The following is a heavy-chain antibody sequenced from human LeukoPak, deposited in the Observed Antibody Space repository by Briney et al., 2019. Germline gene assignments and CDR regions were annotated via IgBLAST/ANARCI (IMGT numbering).Heavy chain of an antibody. CDR2: ISSSSNVI. CDR3: ARGDPIYDFWSGGDY. J-gene: IGHJ4*02. CDR1: GFTFSSYW. Sequence: GGSLRLSCAASGFTFSSYWMSWVRQALGKGLEWVSYISSSSNVIYYTDSVKGRFTISRDNARNLLSLQMNSLRAEDTAVYYCARGDPIYDFWSGGDYWGQGSLVTVSS. D-gene: IGHD3-3*01. V-gene: IGHV3-48*01.